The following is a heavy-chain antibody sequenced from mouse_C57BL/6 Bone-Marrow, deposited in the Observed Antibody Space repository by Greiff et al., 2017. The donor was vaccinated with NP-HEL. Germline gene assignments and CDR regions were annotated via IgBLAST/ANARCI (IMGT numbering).Heavy chain of an antibody. Sequence: VQLQQSGPELVKPGASVKISCKASGYSFTGYYMNWVKQSPEKSLEWIGEINPSTGGTTYNQKFKAKAPLTVDKSSSTAYMQLKGLTSEDSAVYYCARSLYYGSSPRGFAYWGQGTLVTVSA. D-gene: IGHD1-1*01. V-gene: IGHV1-42*01. CDR2: INPSTGGT. CDR1: GYSFTGYY. CDR3: ARSLYYGSSPRGFAY. J-gene: IGHJ3*01.